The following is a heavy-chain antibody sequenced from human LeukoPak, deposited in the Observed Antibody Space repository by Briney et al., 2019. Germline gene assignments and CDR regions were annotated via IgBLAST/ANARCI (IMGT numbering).Heavy chain of an antibody. CDR3: AKDLEDETGPRRFVWYFDL. D-gene: IGHD3-10*01. J-gene: IGHJ2*01. CDR1: AFTFSSYA. V-gene: IGHV3-23*01. CDR2: TSYSGGST. Sequence: GGSLRLSCAASAFTFSSYAMIWVRQAPGEGLEWVSATSYSGGSTYYREYVKGRFTVSRDNSKNTLYRQLNSLRVEDTAVYYCAKDLEDETGPRRFVWYFDLWGRGTPVTVSS.